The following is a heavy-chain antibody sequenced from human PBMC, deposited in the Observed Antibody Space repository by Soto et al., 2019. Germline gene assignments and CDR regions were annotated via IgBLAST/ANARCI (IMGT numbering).Heavy chain of an antibody. CDR1: GDTFSSYA. CDR3: ARVRSGSGYHYYGMDV. V-gene: IGHV1-69*12. J-gene: IGHJ6*02. CDR2: IIPIFGTA. Sequence: QVQLVQSGAEVKKPGSSVKVSCKASGDTFSSYAISWVRQAPGQGLEWMGGIIPIFGTANYAQKFQGRVTITADESTSRAYMELSSLRSEDTAVYYCARVRSGSGYHYYGMDVWGQGTTVTVSS. D-gene: IGHD3-10*01.